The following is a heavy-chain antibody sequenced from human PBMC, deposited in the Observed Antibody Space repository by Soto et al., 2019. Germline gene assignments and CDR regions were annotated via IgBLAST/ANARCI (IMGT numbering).Heavy chain of an antibody. Sequence: GGSLRLSCAASGFTFSSYSMNWVRQAPGKGLEWVSYISSSSSTIYYADSVKGRFTISRDNAKNSLYLQMNSLRDEDTAVYYCARDCSSTSCQDGYYYYGMDVWGQGTTVTVSS. CDR2: ISSSSSTI. J-gene: IGHJ6*02. V-gene: IGHV3-48*02. CDR3: ARDCSSTSCQDGYYYYGMDV. D-gene: IGHD2-2*01. CDR1: GFTFSSYS.